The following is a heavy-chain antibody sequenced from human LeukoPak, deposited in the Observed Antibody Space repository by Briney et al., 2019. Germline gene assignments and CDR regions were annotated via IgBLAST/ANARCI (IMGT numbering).Heavy chain of an antibody. CDR2: IFYTGST. Sequence: PPETLSLTCTVSGDSISTSNSYWGWIRQPPGKGLEWIGYIFYTGSTNYNPSLKSRVTISVLTSKNRFSLKLSSVTAADTAVYYCATLTGGDDAFDIWGQGTMVTVSS. D-gene: IGHD4-23*01. V-gene: IGHV4-61*05. J-gene: IGHJ3*02. CDR3: ATLTGGDDAFDI. CDR1: GDSISTSNSY.